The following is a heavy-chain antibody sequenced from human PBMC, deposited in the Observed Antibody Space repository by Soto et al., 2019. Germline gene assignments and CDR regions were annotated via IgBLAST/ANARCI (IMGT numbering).Heavy chain of an antibody. Sequence: EVQLLESGGGLVQPGGSLRLSCAASGFTFSSYAMSWVRQAPGKGLEWVSAISGSGGSTYYADSVKGRFTISRDNSKNTLYLQMNSLRAEDTAVYYCEKDSLGEYDILTGYCPFDYWGQGTLVTVSS. CDR2: ISGSGGST. CDR1: GFTFSSYA. D-gene: IGHD3-9*01. V-gene: IGHV3-23*01. J-gene: IGHJ4*02. CDR3: EKDSLGEYDILTGYCPFDY.